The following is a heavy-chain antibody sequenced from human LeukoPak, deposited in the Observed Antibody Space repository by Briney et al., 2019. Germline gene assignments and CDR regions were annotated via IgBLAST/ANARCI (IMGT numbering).Heavy chain of an antibody. J-gene: IGHJ4*02. CDR1: GYSLTSYW. CDR3: ARLLGYCSGGSCYSEAPDY. Sequence: GESLKISCKGSGYSLTSYWIGWVRHMPGKGLEWMGIIYPGNSDTRYSPSFQGQVTISADKSISTAYLQWSSLKASDTAMYYCARLLGYCSGGSCYSEAPDYWGQGTLVTVSS. CDR2: IYPGNSDT. D-gene: IGHD2-15*01. V-gene: IGHV5-51*01.